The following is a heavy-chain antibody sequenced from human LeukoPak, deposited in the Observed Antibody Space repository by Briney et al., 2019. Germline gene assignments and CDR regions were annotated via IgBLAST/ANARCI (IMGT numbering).Heavy chain of an antibody. J-gene: IGHJ4*02. D-gene: IGHD3-10*02. CDR1: GFTFKNYG. Sequence: PGGSLRLSCAASGFTFKNYGMHWVRQAPGKGLEWVSVIFSGGSTYYADSVKGRFTISRDNSKNTLYLQMNSLRAEDTAVYYCARGYVQGNWGQGTLVTVSS. V-gene: IGHV3-66*01. CDR3: ARGYVQGN. CDR2: IFSGGST.